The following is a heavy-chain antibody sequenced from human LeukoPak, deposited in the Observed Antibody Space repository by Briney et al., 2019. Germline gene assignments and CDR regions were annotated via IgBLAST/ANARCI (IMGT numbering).Heavy chain of an antibody. Sequence: GGSLRLSCAASGFTFSSYGMHWVRQAPGKGLEWVSYISISGSTIYYADSVKGRFTISRDNAKNSLYLQMNSLRAEDTAVYYCARVAYSSTWGYFDYWGQGTLVTVSS. J-gene: IGHJ4*02. CDR1: GFTFSSYG. D-gene: IGHD6-13*01. V-gene: IGHV3-48*04. CDR3: ARVAYSSTWGYFDY. CDR2: ISISGSTI.